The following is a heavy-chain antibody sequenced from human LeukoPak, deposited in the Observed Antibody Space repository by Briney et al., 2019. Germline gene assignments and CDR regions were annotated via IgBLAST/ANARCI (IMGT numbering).Heavy chain of an antibody. CDR2: LSDNGGST. V-gene: IGHV3-23*01. Sequence: GGSLRLSCAASGFTFSSYAMSWVRQAPGKGLEWVSGLSDNGGSTFYADSVKGRFSIFRDNSKNMVYLQMNSLRGEDTAVYYCAKDIVVVPAAIWGAFHIWGQGTMVTVSS. CDR1: GFTFSSYA. D-gene: IGHD2-2*02. CDR3: AKDIVVVPAAIWGAFHI. J-gene: IGHJ3*02.